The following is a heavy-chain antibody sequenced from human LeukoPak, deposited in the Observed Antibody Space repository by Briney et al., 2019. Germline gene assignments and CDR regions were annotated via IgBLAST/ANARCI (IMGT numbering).Heavy chain of an antibody. CDR3: VRGSLRLPRSTPDY. J-gene: IGHJ4*02. CDR2: IKSDGITI. V-gene: IGHV3-74*01. D-gene: IGHD2-21*02. CDR1: GFTFSNYM. Sequence: PGGSLRLSCAASGFTFSNYMMHWVRQAPGKGLVWVSRIKSDGITITYADSVKGRFTISRDNAKNTLYLQMNSLRAEDTAVYYCVRGSLRLPRSTPDYWGQGTLVTVSS.